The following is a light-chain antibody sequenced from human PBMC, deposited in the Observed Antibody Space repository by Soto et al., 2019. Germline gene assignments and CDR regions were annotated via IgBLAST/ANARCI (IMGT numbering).Light chain of an antibody. V-gene: IGKV3-11*01. CDR1: QSVSSY. CDR2: DAS. Sequence: ESVLTQSPATLSLSPGERANLSCRASQSVSSYLAWYQHKPGQAPRLLIYDASNRATGIPARFSGSGSGTDFTLTISTLAPEDFAVYYCQQRSNWPRTFGGGTKVEIK. CDR3: QQRSNWPRT. J-gene: IGKJ4*01.